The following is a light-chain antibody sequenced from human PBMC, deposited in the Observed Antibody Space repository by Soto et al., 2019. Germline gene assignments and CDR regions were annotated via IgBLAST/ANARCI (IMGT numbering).Light chain of an antibody. V-gene: IGKV1-17*01. CDR2: AAY. CDR1: QVIGNN. J-gene: IGKJ2*01. CDR3: LQHHTYPFT. Sequence: DIQMTQSPSSLSASVGDRVTLTCRASQVIGNNLGWYQQKPGKAPKRLIDAAYTLEGGVPSRFSCSGSATEFKLTISSLQPEDFATYYCLQHHTYPFTFGQGTKMEI.